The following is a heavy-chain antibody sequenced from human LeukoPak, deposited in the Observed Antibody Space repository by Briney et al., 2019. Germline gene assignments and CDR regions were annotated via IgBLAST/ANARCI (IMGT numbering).Heavy chain of an antibody. D-gene: IGHD5-12*01. CDR2: IYYTGST. Sequence: SETLSLTCSVSGGSVSSYYWTWIRQPPGKGLEWIGYIYYTGSTNYNPSLKSRVTISLDTSKNQFSLKLSSVTAADTAVYYCTRGQYGYAFDYWGQGALVTVSS. CDR3: TRGQYGYAFDY. CDR1: GGSVSSYY. V-gene: IGHV4-59*02. J-gene: IGHJ4*02.